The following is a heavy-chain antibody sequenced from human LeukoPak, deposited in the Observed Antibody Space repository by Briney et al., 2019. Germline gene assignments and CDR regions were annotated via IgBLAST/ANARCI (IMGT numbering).Heavy chain of an antibody. CDR3: ARSHGSGSYYNLNDY. V-gene: IGHV4-61*01. CDR1: GGSISSSSYY. J-gene: IGHJ4*02. D-gene: IGHD3-10*01. CDR2: IYYSGST. Sequence: SETLSLTCTVSGGSISSSSYYWSWIRQPPGKGLEWIVCIYYSGSTNYNPSLRSRVTISVDTSKNQFSLKLSSVTAADTAVYYCARSHGSGSYYNLNDYWGQGTLVTVSS.